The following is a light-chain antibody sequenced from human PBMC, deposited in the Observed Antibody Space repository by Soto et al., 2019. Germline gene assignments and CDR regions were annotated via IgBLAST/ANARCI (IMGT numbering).Light chain of an antibody. CDR1: TRDVGRYNY. Sequence: QSVRTQPASVSWSPGQSISISCTGTTRDVGRYNYVSWYQQHPGKAPKLMIYDVSYRPSWVSNRFSGSKSGITASLTISGLQAEDEADYYCNSFTTSSTYVFGTGTKVTVL. V-gene: IGLV2-14*03. CDR3: NSFTTSSTYV. J-gene: IGLJ1*01. CDR2: DVS.